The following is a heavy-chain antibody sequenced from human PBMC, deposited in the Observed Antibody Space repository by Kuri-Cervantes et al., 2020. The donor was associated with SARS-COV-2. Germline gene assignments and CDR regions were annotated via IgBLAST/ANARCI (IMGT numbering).Heavy chain of an antibody. D-gene: IGHD3-3*01. CDR1: GGSVSSGSYY. V-gene: IGHV4-61*01. CDR2: IYYSGST. J-gene: IGHJ6*02. Sequence: SETLSPTCTVSGGSVSSGSYYWSWIRQPPGKGLEWIGYIYYSGSTNYNPSLKSRVTISVDTSKNQFSLKLSSVTAADTAVYYCARGVTIFGEDVWGQGTTVTVSS. CDR3: ARGVTIFGEDV.